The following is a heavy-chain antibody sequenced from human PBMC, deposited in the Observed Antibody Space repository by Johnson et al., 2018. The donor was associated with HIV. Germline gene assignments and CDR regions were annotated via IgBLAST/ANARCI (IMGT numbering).Heavy chain of an antibody. CDR1: GFTFSSYA. V-gene: IGHV3-30*09. Sequence: QVQLVESGGGVVQPGRSLRLSCAASGFTFSSYAMHWVRQAPGKGLEWVAVISYDGSNKYYADSVKGRFAISRDNSKNTLYLQMNSLRAEDTAVYFCARQTLRAFDMWGQGTMVTVSS. CDR3: ARQTLRAFDM. CDR2: ISYDGSNK. J-gene: IGHJ3*02.